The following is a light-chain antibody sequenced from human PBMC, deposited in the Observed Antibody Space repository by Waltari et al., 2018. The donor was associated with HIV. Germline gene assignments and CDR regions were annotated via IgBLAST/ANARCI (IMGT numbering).Light chain of an antibody. J-gene: IGKJ2*01. V-gene: IGKV1-9*01. Sequence: DIQLTQSLSFLSASVGDRVTITCRASEDINNFLVWYQQKPGVAPKLLIYAASTLEDSVPSRYSCSGSGTDFTLTISSLLPEDFATYFCQQLNTYPPDTFGPGTKLEI. CDR3: QQLNTYPPDT. CDR2: AAS. CDR1: EDINNF.